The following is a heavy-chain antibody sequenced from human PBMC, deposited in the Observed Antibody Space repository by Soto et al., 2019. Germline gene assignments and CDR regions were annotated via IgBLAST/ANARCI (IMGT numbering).Heavy chain of an antibody. J-gene: IGHJ5*02. CDR1: GDSISSSY. D-gene: IGHD1-26*01. CDR2: IYYSGST. Sequence: SETLSLTCTVSGDSISSSYWSWIRQSPGKGLEWIGYIYYSGSTNYNASLKSRVTISVDTSKNHFSLKLSSVTAADTAVYYCATQEVGGSYVYTFDPWGQGTLVTVSS. CDR3: ATQEVGGSYVYTFDP. V-gene: IGHV4-59*08.